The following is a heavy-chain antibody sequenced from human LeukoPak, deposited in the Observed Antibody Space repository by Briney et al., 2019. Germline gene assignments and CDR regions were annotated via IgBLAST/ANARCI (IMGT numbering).Heavy chain of an antibody. CDR3: ARDRGIHDGALDAFDI. V-gene: IGHV4-59*11. CDR1: GGSINNHY. Sequence: SETLSLTCIVSGGSINNHYWTWIRQPPGKGLEWIGYIYYSGSTNYNPSLKSRVTISVDTSKNQFSLKLSSVTAADTAVYYCARDRGIHDGALDAFDIWGQGTMVTVSS. CDR2: IYYSGST. J-gene: IGHJ3*02. D-gene: IGHD3-10*01.